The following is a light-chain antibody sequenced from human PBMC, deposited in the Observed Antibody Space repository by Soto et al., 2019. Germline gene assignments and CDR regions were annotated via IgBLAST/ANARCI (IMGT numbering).Light chain of an antibody. CDR3: HQYSSYWT. CDR2: KAS. Sequence: DIQMTKSPSTLSASIGDTITITCRASQSVSRWLAWYQQKPGRAPRLLIYKASGLQTGVPSRFSGSGSGTEFTLTISSLQPDDFATYYCHQYSSYWTFGPGTRVEIK. V-gene: IGKV1-5*03. CDR1: QSVSRW. J-gene: IGKJ1*01.